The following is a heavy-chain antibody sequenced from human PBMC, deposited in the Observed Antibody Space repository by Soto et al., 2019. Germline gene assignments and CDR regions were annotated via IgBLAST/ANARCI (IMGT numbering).Heavy chain of an antibody. D-gene: IGHD3-10*01. Sequence: EVQLVESGGGLVKPGGSLRLSCAASGFIFSSYSMNWVRQAPGKGLEWVSSISSSSSYIYYADSVKGRFTISRDNAKNSLYLQMNSLRAEDTAVYYCARAYGSGSYLLVDYWGQGTLVTVSS. J-gene: IGHJ4*02. V-gene: IGHV3-21*01. CDR2: ISSSSSYI. CDR3: ARAYGSGSYLLVDY. CDR1: GFIFSSYS.